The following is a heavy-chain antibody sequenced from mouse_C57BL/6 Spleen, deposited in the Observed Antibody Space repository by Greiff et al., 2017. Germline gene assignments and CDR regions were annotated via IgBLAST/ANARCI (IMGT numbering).Heavy chain of an antibody. J-gene: IGHJ2*01. D-gene: IGHD2-4*01. CDR3: ARGGDYDHFDY. CDR2: ISYSGST. V-gene: IGHV3-1*01. CDR1: GYSITSGYD. Sequence: EVKLLESGPGMVKPSQSLSLTCTVTGYSITSGYDWHWIRHFPGNKLEWMGYISYSGSTNYNPSLKSRISITHDTSKNHFFLKLNSVTTEDTATYYCARGGDYDHFDYWGQGTTLTVSS.